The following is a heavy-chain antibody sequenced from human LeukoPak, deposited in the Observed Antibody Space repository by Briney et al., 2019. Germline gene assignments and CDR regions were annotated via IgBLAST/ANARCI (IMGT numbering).Heavy chain of an antibody. V-gene: IGHV1-2*02. Sequence: GASVKVSCKASGYTFTGYYMHWVRQAPGQGLEWMGWINPNSGGTNCAQKFQGRVTMTRDTSISTAYMELSRLRSDDTAVYYCARVGATIPYFDYWGQGTLVTVSS. D-gene: IGHD1-26*01. CDR2: INPNSGGT. J-gene: IGHJ4*02. CDR1: GYTFTGYY. CDR3: ARVGATIPYFDY.